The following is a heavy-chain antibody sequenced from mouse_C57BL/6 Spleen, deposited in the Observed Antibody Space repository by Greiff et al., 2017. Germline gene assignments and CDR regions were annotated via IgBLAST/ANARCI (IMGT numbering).Heavy chain of an antibody. CDR3: ARDDYDVAMDY. J-gene: IGHJ4*01. V-gene: IGHV5-17*01. CDR2: ISSGSSTI. Sequence: EVKVVESGGGLVKPGGSLKLSCAASGFTFSDYGMHWVRQAPEKGLEWVAYISSGSSTIYYADTVKGRFTISRDNAKNTLFLQMTSLRSEDTAMYYCARDDYDVAMDYWGQGTSVTVSS. CDR1: GFTFSDYG. D-gene: IGHD2-4*01.